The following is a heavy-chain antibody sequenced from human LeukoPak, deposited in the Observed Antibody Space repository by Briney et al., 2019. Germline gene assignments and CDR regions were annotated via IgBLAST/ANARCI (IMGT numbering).Heavy chain of an antibody. J-gene: IGHJ4*02. Sequence: GGSLRLSCAASGFTFSTYWMSWVRQAPGKGLEWVANIKQDGSEKYYVDSVKDRFTISRDNAKNSLYLQMNSLRVGDTAVYYCARNVYRTFDSWDQGTLVTVSS. V-gene: IGHV3-7*01. CDR3: ARNVYRTFDS. D-gene: IGHD1-14*01. CDR1: GFTFSTYW. CDR2: IKQDGSEK.